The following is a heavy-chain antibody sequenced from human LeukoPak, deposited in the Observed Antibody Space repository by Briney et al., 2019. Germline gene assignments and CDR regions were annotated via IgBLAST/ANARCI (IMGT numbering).Heavy chain of an antibody. V-gene: IGHV4-59*01. D-gene: IGHD6-13*01. CDR2: IYYSGST. Sequence: SETLSLTCTVSGGSISSYYWSWIRQPPGKGLEWIGYIYYSGSTNYNPSLKSRVTISVDTSKNQFSLKLSSVTAADTAVYYCARDIAAADYNWFDPWGQGTLVTVSS. J-gene: IGHJ5*02. CDR3: ARDIAAADYNWFDP. CDR1: GGSISSYY.